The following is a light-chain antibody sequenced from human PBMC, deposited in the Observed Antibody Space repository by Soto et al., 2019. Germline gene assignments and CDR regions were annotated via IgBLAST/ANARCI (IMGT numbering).Light chain of an antibody. J-gene: IGKJ1*01. CDR1: ESIDNW. CDR3: LQDYNYPWT. CDR2: AAS. Sequence: DLQMTQSPSTLSASAGDTVPITCRASESIDNWLAWYQQKPGKAPKLLLFAASTLVGGVPSRFSGSGSGTDFTLTISSLQPEDFATYYCLQDYNYPWTFGQGTKVDIK. V-gene: IGKV1-5*01.